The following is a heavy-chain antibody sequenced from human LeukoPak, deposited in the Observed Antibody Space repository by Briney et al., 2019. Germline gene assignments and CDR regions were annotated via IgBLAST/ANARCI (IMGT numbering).Heavy chain of an antibody. CDR3: ARAPPYSSASWGYYGMDV. V-gene: IGHV3-7*01. J-gene: IGHJ6*02. Sequence: GGSLRLSCAASGFTFSSYWMNWARQAPGKGLEWVASINHNGNVNYYVDSVKGRFTISRDNTKNSLYLQMSNLRAEDTAVYYCARAPPYSSASWGYYGMDVWGQGTTVTVSS. D-gene: IGHD6-6*01. CDR1: GFTFSSYW. CDR2: INHNGNVN.